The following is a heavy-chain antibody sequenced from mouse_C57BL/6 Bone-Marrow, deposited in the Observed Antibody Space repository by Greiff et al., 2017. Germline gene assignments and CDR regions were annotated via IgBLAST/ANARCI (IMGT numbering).Heavy chain of an antibody. CDR2: FYPGDGDT. D-gene: IGHD1-1*01. Sequence: QVQLQQSGPELVKPGASVKISCKASGYAFSSSWMNWVKQRPGKGLEWIGRFYPGDGDTNYNGKFKGKATLTADKSSSTAYMQLSSLTSEDSAVYFCARKGFYGSHDYWGQGTTLTVSS. V-gene: IGHV1-82*01. CDR3: ARKGFYGSHDY. J-gene: IGHJ2*01. CDR1: GYAFSSSW.